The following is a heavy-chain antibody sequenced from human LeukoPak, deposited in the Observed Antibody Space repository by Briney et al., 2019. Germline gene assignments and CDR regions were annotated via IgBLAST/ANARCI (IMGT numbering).Heavy chain of an antibody. V-gene: IGHV5-51*01. CDR3: PRHRKDIGFDS. D-gene: IGHD2-15*01. J-gene: IGHJ4*02. CDR2: IYPGDSDT. Sequence: GESLKISCKGSGYSFSSYWIGWVRQMPGKGLEWMGIIYPGDSDTRYSPSFQGQVTISADKSISTAYLQWSSLKASDPDMYYCPRHRKDIGFDSWGQGTLVTVSS. CDR1: GYSFSSYW.